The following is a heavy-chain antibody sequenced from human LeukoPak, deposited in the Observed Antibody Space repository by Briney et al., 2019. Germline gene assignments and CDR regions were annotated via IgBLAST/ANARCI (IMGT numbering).Heavy chain of an antibody. CDR2: IFYSGST. CDR3: AKITLGGASFDC. CDR1: GGSISSFY. V-gene: IGHV4-59*01. J-gene: IGHJ4*02. Sequence: KPSETLSLTCTVSGGSISSFYWSWIRQPPGKGLEWIGYIFYSGSTNYNPSLKSRVTMSIDTSKNQFSLKLTSVTVADTAVYYCAKITLGGASFDCWGQGTLVTVSS. D-gene: IGHD1-20*01.